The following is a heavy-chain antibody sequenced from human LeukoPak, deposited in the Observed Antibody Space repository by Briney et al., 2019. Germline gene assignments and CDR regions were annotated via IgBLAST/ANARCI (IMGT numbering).Heavy chain of an antibody. CDR2: IKSKTDGGTT. V-gene: IGHV3-15*01. J-gene: IGHJ6*02. Sequence: GGSLRLSCAASGFTFSNAWMSWVRQAPGKGLEWVGRIKSKTDGGTTDYAAPVKGRFTISRDDSKNTLYLQMNSLKTEDTAVYYCTTGTSLYYDFWSGYPVGMDVRGQGTTVTVSS. D-gene: IGHD3-3*01. CDR1: GFTFSNAW. CDR3: TTGTSLYYDFWSGYPVGMDV.